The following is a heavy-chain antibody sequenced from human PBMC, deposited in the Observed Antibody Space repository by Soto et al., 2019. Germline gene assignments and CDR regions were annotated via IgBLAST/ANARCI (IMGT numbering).Heavy chain of an antibody. J-gene: IGHJ4*02. CDR2: VFSSVSA. Sequence: KTSETLSLTCIVSGVSVTSYTWSWVRQPANKGLEWSGRVFSSVSATYSPSLKSRVRISMDTPKNRISLKLDSVTAADAGVYYCTRDGMTTGDTWGPGTLVTVSS. CDR1: GVSVTSYT. V-gene: IGHV4-4*07. D-gene: IGHD2-21*02. CDR3: TRDGMTTGDT.